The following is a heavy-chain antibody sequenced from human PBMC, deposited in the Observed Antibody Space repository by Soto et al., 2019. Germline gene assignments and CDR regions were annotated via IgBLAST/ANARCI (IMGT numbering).Heavy chain of an antibody. Sequence: HPGGSLRLSCAASGFTFSSYWMHWVRQAPGKGLVWVSRINSDGSSTSYADSVKGRFTISRDNAKNTLYLQMNSLRAEDTAVYYCASVDFDRNDAFAIWGQGTMVPVSS. CDR1: GFTFSSYW. CDR2: INSDGSST. CDR3: ASVDFDRNDAFAI. D-gene: IGHD3-9*01. V-gene: IGHV3-74*01. J-gene: IGHJ3*02.